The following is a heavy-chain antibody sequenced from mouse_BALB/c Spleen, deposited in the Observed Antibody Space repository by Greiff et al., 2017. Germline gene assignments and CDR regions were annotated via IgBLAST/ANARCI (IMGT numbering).Heavy chain of an antibody. D-gene: IGHD1-2*01. V-gene: IGHV1-69*01. Sequence: QVQLQQPGAELVMPGASVKMSCKASGYTFTDYWMHWVKQRPGQGLEWIGAIDTSDSYTSYNQKFKGKATLTVDESSSTAYMQLSSLTSEDSAVYYCARVLRPYYYAMDYWGQGTSVTVSS. J-gene: IGHJ4*01. CDR3: ARVLRPYYYAMDY. CDR2: IDTSDSYT. CDR1: GYTFTDYW.